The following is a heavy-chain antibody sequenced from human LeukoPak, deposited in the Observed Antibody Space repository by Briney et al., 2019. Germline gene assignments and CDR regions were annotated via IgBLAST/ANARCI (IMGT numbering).Heavy chain of an antibody. D-gene: IGHD2-15*01. J-gene: IGHJ6*03. CDR3: ARDPGGYDYYYYMDV. CDR2: ISYDGSNK. CDR1: GFTFSSYG. Sequence: GGSLRLSCAASGFTFSSYGMHWVRQAPGKGLEWVAVISYDGSNKYYADSVKGRFTISRDNAKNSLYLQMNSLRAEDTAVYYCARDPGGYDYYYYMDVWGKGTTVTISS. V-gene: IGHV3-30*03.